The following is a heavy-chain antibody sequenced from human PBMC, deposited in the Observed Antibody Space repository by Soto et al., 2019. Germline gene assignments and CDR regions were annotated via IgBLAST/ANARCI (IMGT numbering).Heavy chain of an antibody. D-gene: IGHD3-9*01. Sequence: QVQLQESGPGLVTPSETLSLTCRVSGGSVGTGAYYWSWIRQPPGKGLEWIGYTLYSGSPNYNPSLQSLQSRVTISVDTSRNQFSLRLTSVTAADTALYYCARHDYYHTTFDIWGQGTLVTVSS. CDR1: GGSVGTGAYY. CDR3: ARHDYYHTTFDI. CDR2: TLYSGSP. J-gene: IGHJ3*02. V-gene: IGHV4-61*08.